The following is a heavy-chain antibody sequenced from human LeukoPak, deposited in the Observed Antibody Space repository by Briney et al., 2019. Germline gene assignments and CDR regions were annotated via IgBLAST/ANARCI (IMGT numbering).Heavy chain of an antibody. CDR3: ARVGPVEMATTGYFDS. V-gene: IGHV4-39*06. CDR2: IFYTGST. CDR1: GGSITSTSHY. J-gene: IGHJ4*02. D-gene: IGHD5-24*01. Sequence: SETLSLTCIVSGGSITSTSHYWAWIRQSPGKGLEWIGSIFYTGSTYPNPSLESRITMSVDTSKNQFPLKLSSVTAPDTAVYFCARVGPVEMATTGYFDSWGQGTLVTVSS.